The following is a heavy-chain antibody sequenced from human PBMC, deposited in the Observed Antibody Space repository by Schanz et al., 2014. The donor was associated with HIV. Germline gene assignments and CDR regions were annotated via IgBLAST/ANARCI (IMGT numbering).Heavy chain of an antibody. CDR1: GFTFSNFA. Sequence: QVQLVESGGGVVQPGRSLRLSCAASGFTFSNFAMHWVRQAPGKGLEWAAVIWYDGSYKYYADSVKGRFTISRDNARNSLYLQMNSLRAEDTAVYYCARGEYRGGSEAFDIWGRGTMVTVSS. J-gene: IGHJ3*02. V-gene: IGHV3-33*01. D-gene: IGHD6-19*01. CDR2: IWYDGSYK. CDR3: ARGEYRGGSEAFDI.